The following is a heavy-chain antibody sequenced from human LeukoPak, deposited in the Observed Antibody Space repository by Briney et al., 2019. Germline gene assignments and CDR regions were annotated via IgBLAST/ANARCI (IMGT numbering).Heavy chain of an antibody. CDR3: AKEEAKFAAWGYFDS. V-gene: IGHV3-74*01. Sequence: GGTLRLFCAASGFTFNTYWKHWVRQAPGKGLVWGSTISHTATGIFYADSAKGRFTISRDNSKNTLFLDMNSLRVEDTALYFCAKEEAKFAAWGYFDSWGQGSLVTVSS. CDR1: GFTFNTYW. D-gene: IGHD3-16*01. J-gene: IGHJ4*02. CDR2: ISHTATGI.